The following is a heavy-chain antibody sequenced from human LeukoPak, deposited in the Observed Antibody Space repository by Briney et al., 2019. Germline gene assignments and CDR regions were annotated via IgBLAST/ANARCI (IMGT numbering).Heavy chain of an antibody. V-gene: IGHV4-34*01. J-gene: IGHJ5*02. D-gene: IGHD3-3*01. Sequence: SETLSLTCAVYGGSFSGYYWSWIRQLPGKGLEWIGEINHSGSTNYNPSLKSRVTISVDTSKNQFSLKLSSVTAADTAVYYCARSITIFGVVITYNWFDPWGQGTLVTVSS. CDR1: GGSFSGYY. CDR3: ARSITIFGVVITYNWFDP. CDR2: INHSGST.